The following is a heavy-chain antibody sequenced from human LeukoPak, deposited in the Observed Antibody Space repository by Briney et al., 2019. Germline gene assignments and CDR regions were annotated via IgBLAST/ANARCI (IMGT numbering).Heavy chain of an antibody. CDR2: ITGSGGST. D-gene: IGHD6-19*01. J-gene: IGHJ4*02. CDR1: RFPLSSYA. V-gene: IGHV3-23*01. Sequence: GGSLRLSCAASRFPLSSYAMSWVRQAPGKGLEWVSAITGSGGSTYYADSVKGRFTISRDNSKNTLYLQMNSLRAEDTAIYYCAKDGDYTTGWYYFDYWGQGTLVTVSS. CDR3: AKDGDYTTGWYYFDY.